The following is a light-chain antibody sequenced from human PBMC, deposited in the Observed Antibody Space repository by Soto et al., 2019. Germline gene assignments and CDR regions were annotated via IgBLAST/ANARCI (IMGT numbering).Light chain of an antibody. CDR2: DAS. CDR1: QSVSSY. J-gene: IGKJ5*01. V-gene: IGKV3-11*01. CDR3: QQRSNWPPKT. Sequence: EIVLTQSPATLSLTPGERATLSCRASQSVSSYLAWYQRKPGQAPRLLIYDASNRATGIPARFSGSGSGTDFTLTISSLEPEDFAVYYCQQRSNWPPKTFGQGTRLEI.